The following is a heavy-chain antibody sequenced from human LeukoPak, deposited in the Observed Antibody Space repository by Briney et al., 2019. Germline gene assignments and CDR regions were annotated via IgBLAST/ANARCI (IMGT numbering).Heavy chain of an antibody. CDR2: ISTDGYTT. CDR3: VVGGSPGY. CDR1: GFTFSDYY. D-gene: IGHD2-15*01. J-gene: IGHJ4*02. Sequence: PGGSLRLSCAASGFTFSDYYMSWVRQAPRKGLVWVSRISTDGYTTDYADFVQGRFTASRDNTKNTWSLEMNSLRAEDTAVYYCVVGGSPGYWGQGTPVTVSS. V-gene: IGHV3-74*01.